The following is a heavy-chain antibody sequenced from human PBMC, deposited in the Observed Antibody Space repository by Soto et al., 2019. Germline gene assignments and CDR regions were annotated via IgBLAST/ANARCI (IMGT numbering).Heavy chain of an antibody. CDR1: GGTFSSYA. V-gene: IGHV1-69*13. Sequence: ASVKVSCKASGGTFSSYAISWVRQAPGQGLEWMGGIIPIFGTANYAQKFQGRVTITADESTSTAYMELSSLRSEDTAVYYCARDSPSLYYDFWSGYYYYYGMDVWGQGTTVTVSS. D-gene: IGHD3-3*01. CDR2: IIPIFGTA. J-gene: IGHJ6*02. CDR3: ARDSPSLYYDFWSGYYYYYGMDV.